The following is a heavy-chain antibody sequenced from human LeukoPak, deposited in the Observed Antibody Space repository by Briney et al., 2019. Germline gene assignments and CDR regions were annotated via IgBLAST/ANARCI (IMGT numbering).Heavy chain of an antibody. CDR2: INPNSGGT. CDR3: AGSNALYCSSTSCLFDY. Sequence: ASVKVSCKASRYTFTDYYIHWVRQAPGQGLEWMAWINPNSGGTYYAQNFHDRITLTRDTSISTAYMELSRLRSDDTAIYYCAGSNALYCSSTSCLFDYWGQGTLVTVSS. D-gene: IGHD2-2*01. V-gene: IGHV1-2*02. CDR1: RYTFTDYY. J-gene: IGHJ4*02.